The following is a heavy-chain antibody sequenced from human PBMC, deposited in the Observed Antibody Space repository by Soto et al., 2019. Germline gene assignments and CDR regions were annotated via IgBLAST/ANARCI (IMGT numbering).Heavy chain of an antibody. V-gene: IGHV3-30*18. D-gene: IGHD6-13*01. Sequence: GGSLRLSCAASGFTFSSYGMHWVRQAPGKGLEWVAVISYDGSNKYYADSVKGRFTISRDNSKNTLYLQMNSLRAEDTAVYYCAKDKAAAGSGWFDPCGQGTLVTVSS. J-gene: IGHJ5*02. CDR2: ISYDGSNK. CDR1: GFTFSSYG. CDR3: AKDKAAAGSGWFDP.